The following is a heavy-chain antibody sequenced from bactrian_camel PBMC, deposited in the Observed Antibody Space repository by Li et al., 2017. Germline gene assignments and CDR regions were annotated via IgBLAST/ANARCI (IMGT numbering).Heavy chain of an antibody. Sequence: HVQLVESGGGSVQAGGSLRLSCAASGNTYTMAWFRQAPGKEREGVASIWSDGSPLYAASVKGRFTISRDSAKNTLPLQMNSLKPEDTAMYYCAAARWWVDVPLQRTKYNYWGQGTQVTVS. V-gene: IGHV3S55*01. CDR1: GNTYT. D-gene: IGHD3*01. CDR2: IWSDGSP. CDR3: AAARWWVDVPLQRTKYNY. J-gene: IGHJ4*01.